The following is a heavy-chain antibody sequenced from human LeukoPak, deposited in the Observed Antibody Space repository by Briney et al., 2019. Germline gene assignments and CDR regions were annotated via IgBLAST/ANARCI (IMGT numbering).Heavy chain of an antibody. V-gene: IGHV1-69*13. J-gene: IGHJ6*02. CDR2: IIPIFGTA. CDR3: QYSRPLDYYGMDV. Sequence: SVKVSCKASGGTFSSYAISWVRQAPGQGLEWMGGIIPIFGTANYAQKFQGRVTITADESTSTAYTELSSLRSEDTAVYYCQYSRPLDYYGMDVWGQGTTVTVSS. CDR1: GGTFSSYA. D-gene: IGHD6-6*01.